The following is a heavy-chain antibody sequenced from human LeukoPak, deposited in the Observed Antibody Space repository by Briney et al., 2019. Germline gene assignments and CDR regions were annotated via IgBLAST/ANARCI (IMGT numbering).Heavy chain of an antibody. D-gene: IGHD3-3*01. CDR1: GGSISSGPYY. CDR3: ARFSTIFGGINVYWSFDL. V-gene: IGHV4-31*03. Sequence: SETLSLTCTVSGGSISSGPYYWSWIRQHPGKGLEWIGYISYSGSAYYDPSLKSRVTISVDTSKNQFSLKLTSVTAADTAVYHCARFSTIFGGINVYWSFDLWGRGTLVTVSS. CDR2: ISYSGSA. J-gene: IGHJ2*01.